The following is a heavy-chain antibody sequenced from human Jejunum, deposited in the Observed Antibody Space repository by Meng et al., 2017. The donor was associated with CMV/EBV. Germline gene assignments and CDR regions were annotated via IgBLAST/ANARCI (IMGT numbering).Heavy chain of an antibody. J-gene: IGHJ4*02. D-gene: IGHD1-26*01. Sequence: QVPLVQSGAEVKRPGASVKVSCKASGFTFNTYGITWVRQAPGQGLEWMGWINVYNGNTNYAQNLQGRVTMTTDTSTSTAYMELRSLVSDDTAVYYCARVWVGATSGDYWGQGTLVTVSS. V-gene: IGHV1-18*01. CDR3: ARVWVGATSGDY. CDR1: GFTFNTYG. CDR2: INVYNGNT.